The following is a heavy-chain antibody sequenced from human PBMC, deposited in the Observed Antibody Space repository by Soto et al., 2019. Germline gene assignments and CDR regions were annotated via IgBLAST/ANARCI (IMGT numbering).Heavy chain of an antibody. V-gene: IGHV5-10-1*01. CDR2: IDPTDSFT. Sequence: GESLKISCKASGYKFTTFWLNWVRQTPGKGLEWLGRIDPTDSFTNYSPPFEGHVTISVDRSISTPYLQWNSLQASDTAIYYCARPASGGSRDAFDVWGQGTTVTVSS. CDR1: GYKFTTFW. CDR3: ARPASGGSRDAFDV. D-gene: IGHD2-15*01. J-gene: IGHJ3*01.